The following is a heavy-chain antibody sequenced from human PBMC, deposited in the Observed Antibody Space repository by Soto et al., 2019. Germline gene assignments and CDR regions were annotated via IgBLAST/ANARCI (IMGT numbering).Heavy chain of an antibody. CDR2: IYYSGST. D-gene: IGHD3-10*01. V-gene: IGHV4-30-4*01. CDR1: GGSISSGDYY. J-gene: IGHJ6*02. Sequence: QVQLQESGPGLVKPSQTLSLTCTVSGGSISSGDYYWSWIRQPPGKGLEWIGYIYYSGSTYYNPSLKSRVTISVDTSKNQFSLKLSSVTAADTAVYYCARDLFVAVRGAPSPFYYYYGMDVWGQGTTVTVSS. CDR3: ARDLFVAVRGAPSPFYYYYGMDV.